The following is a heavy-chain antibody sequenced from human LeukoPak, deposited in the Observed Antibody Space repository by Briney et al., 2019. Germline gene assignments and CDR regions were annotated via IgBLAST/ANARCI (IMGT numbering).Heavy chain of an antibody. D-gene: IGHD6-13*01. V-gene: IGHV4-34*01. J-gene: IGHJ6*03. CDR2: INHSGST. CDR1: GGSFSGYY. Sequence: SETLSLTCAAYGGSFSGYYWSWIRQPPGKGLEWIWEINHSGSTNYNASLKSRFTISVDKSKNPFSLKLSSLTAADTAVYYCAREYSSSWYFSYYMDVWGKGTTVTVS. CDR3: AREYSSSWYFSYYMDV.